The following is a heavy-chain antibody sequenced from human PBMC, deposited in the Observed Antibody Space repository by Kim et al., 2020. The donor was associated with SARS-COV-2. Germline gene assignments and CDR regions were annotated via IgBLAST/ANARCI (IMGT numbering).Heavy chain of an antibody. CDR2: VYPGDSDS. CDR1: GHSFRSYW. J-gene: IGHJ5*02. Sequence: GESLKISCKDSGHSFRSYWIGWVRQTPGKGLEWMGSVYPGDSDSRYSPSFQGQVTISADKSINTAFLHWSSLKASDTAMYYCARLGAAADTGWFDPWGQGTLVTVSS. D-gene: IGHD6-13*01. V-gene: IGHV5-51*01. CDR3: ARLGAAADTGWFDP.